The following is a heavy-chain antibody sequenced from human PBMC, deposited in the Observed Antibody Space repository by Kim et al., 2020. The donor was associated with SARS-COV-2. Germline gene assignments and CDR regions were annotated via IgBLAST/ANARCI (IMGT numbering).Heavy chain of an antibody. V-gene: IGHV3-21*01. CDR3: AREEPGDY. D-gene: IGHD3-10*01. J-gene: IGHJ4*02. Sequence: SSYIDYADSGKGRFTISRDNAKNSLYLQMNSLRAEDTAVYYCAREEPGDYWGQGTLVTVSS. CDR2: SSYI.